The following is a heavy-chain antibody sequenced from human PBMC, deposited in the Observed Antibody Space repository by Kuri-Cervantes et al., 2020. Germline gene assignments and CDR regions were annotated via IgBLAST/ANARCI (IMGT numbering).Heavy chain of an antibody. CDR1: KFIFSPCS. D-gene: IGHD5-24*01. CDR3: ARTPAAGGGDN. CDR2: ISYDGSNK. J-gene: IGHJ4*02. V-gene: IGHV3-30*07. Sequence: GGSLRLSCAGSKFIFSPCSMHWVRQAPGKGLEWVAVISYDGSNKYYADSVKGRFTISRDNSKNTLYLQMNSLRAEDTAVYYCARTPAAGGGDNWGQGTLVTVSS.